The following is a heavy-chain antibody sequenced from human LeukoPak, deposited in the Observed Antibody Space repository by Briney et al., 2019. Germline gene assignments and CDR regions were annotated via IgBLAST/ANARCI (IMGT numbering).Heavy chain of an antibody. V-gene: IGHV3-43*01. CDR2: FHWDGGC. Sequence: GGSLRLSCAASGLTFNDDTIHWVRQGPGKGLEWVSLFHWDGGCSVKGRFTISRDNARNSLYLQMNSLRAEDTAVYYCARGYLGATLFSSIDYWGQGTLVTVSS. J-gene: IGHJ4*02. CDR3: ARGYLGATLFSSIDY. CDR1: GLTFNDDT. D-gene: IGHD1-26*01.